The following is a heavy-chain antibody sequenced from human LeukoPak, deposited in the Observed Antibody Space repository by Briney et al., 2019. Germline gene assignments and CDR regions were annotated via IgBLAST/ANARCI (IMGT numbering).Heavy chain of an antibody. CDR3: ARVRTYYFDY. J-gene: IGHJ4*02. Sequence: SETQSLTCTVSGGSVSSGSYDWSWIRQPPGKGLEWIGYIYYSGSTNYNPSLKSRVTISVDTSKNQFSLKLSSVTAADTAVYYCARVRTYYFDYWGQGTLITVSS. CDR2: IYYSGST. CDR1: GGSVSSGSYD. V-gene: IGHV4-61*01.